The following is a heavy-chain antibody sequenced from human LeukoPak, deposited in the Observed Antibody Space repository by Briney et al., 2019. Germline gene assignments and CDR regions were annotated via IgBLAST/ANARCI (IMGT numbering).Heavy chain of an antibody. CDR2: IYTSGST. D-gene: IGHD2-2*01. J-gene: IGHJ6*03. CDR1: GGSISSYY. Sequence: SETLSLTCTVSGGSISSYYWSWIRQPPGKGLEGIGYIYTSGSTNYNPSLKSRVTISVDTSKNQFSLKLSSVTAADTAVYYCARLVVPAATYYYYYMDVWGKGTTVTVSS. V-gene: IGHV4-4*09. CDR3: ARLVVPAATYYYYYMDV.